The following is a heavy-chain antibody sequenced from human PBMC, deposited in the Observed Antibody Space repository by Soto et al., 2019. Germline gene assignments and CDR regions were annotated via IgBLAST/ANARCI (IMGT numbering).Heavy chain of an antibody. CDR2: INAGNGNT. CDR1: GYTFTSYA. V-gene: IGHV1-3*01. J-gene: IGHJ4*02. Sequence: ASVKVSCKASGYTFTSYAMHWVRQAPGQRLEWMGWINAGNGNTKYSQKFQGRVTITRDTSASTAYMELSSLRSEDTAVYYCARGPLWFGELLLDYWGQGTLVTVSS. CDR3: ARGPLWFGELLLDY. D-gene: IGHD3-10*01.